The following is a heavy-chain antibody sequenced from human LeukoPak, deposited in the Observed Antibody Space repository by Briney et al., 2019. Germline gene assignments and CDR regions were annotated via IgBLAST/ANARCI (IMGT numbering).Heavy chain of an antibody. CDR3: ARVGQNYDYVWGSQTTDYYFDY. CDR2: IYYSGST. V-gene: IGHV4-59*01. CDR1: GGSISSYY. Sequence: SETLSLTCTVSGGSISSYYWSWIRQPPGKGLEWIGYIYYSGSTNYNPPLKSRVTISVDTSKNQFSLKLSSVTAADTAVYYCARVGQNYDYVWGSQTTDYYFDYWGQGTLVTVSS. J-gene: IGHJ4*02. D-gene: IGHD3-16*01.